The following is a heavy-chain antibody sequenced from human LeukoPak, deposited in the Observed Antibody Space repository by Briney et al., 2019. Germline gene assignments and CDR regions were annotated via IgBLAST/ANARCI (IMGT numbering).Heavy chain of an antibody. CDR3: ARLRLSGGSFSVGWFDP. Sequence: SGTLSLTCAVSGGSISSSNWWSWVRQPPGKGLEWIGEIYHSGSTNYNPSLKSRVTISVDKSKNQFSLKLSSVTAADTAVYFCARLRLSGGSFSVGWFDPWGQGIQVTVSS. D-gene: IGHD1-26*01. V-gene: IGHV4-4*02. J-gene: IGHJ5*02. CDR2: IYHSGST. CDR1: GGSISSSNW.